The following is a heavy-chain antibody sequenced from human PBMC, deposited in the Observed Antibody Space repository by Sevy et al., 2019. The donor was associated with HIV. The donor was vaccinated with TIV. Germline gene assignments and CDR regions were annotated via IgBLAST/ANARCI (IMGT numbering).Heavy chain of an antibody. V-gene: IGHV3-21*01. CDR2: ISSVGTFI. D-gene: IGHD6-19*01. J-gene: IGHJ4*02. Sequence: GGSLRLSCAASGFGFNIYTMHWVRQAPGKGLEWVASISSVGTFIYYADSVKGRVTISRDDARDSLYVQMNSLRAEDTAIYYCARDLLAVTGTVYFDLWGQGALVTVSS. CDR3: ARDLLAVTGTVYFDL. CDR1: GFGFNIYT.